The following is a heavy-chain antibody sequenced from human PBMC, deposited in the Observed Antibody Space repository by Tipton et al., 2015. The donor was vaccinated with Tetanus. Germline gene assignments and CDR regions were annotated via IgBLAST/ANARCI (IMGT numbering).Heavy chain of an antibody. CDR3: ARAQRWLPYCYAMDV. CDR2: IYYSGSA. Sequence: TLSPTCSVSGGSINSTDDYWSWVRQPPGKGLEWIGYIYYSGSAYYKPSLKSLAAISVDASKNQFSLRLRSVTAADTGVYYCARAQRWLPYCYAMDVWGQGTTVTVSS. D-gene: IGHD3-22*01. CDR1: GGSINSTDDY. J-gene: IGHJ6*02. V-gene: IGHV4-30-4*01.